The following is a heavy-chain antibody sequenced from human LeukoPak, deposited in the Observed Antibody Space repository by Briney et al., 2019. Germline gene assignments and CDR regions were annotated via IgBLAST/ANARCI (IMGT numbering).Heavy chain of an antibody. J-gene: IGHJ5*02. CDR3: ARSGGSYGPGP. CDR2: IRLDGTLQ. CDR1: GFAFSSYG. Sequence: GGSLRLSCAASGFAFSSYGMHWVPQAPGKGLQWLAFIRLDGTLQYYADSVKGRFTVSRDNSLNTLYLQMNSLSGDDTAVYFCARSGGSYGPGPWGQGTLVTVAS. V-gene: IGHV3-30*02. D-gene: IGHD3-16*01.